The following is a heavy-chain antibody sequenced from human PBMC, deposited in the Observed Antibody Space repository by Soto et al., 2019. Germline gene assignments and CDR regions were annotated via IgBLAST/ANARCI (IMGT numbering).Heavy chain of an antibody. V-gene: IGHV5-10-1*01. D-gene: IGHD3-22*01. CDR2: IDPSDSYT. CDR1: GYSFTSYW. J-gene: IGHJ4*02. Sequence: PGESLKISYKGSGYSFTSYWISWVRQMPGKGLEWMGRIDPSDSYTNYSPSFQGHVTISADKSISTAYLQWSSLKASDTAMYYCARQIYDSDSGPNFQYYFDSWGQGTLVTVSS. CDR3: ARQIYDSDSGPNFQYYFDS.